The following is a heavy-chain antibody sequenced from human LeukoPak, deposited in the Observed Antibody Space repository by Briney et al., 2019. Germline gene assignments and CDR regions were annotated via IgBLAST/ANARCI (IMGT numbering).Heavy chain of an antibody. CDR3: VPNPG. CDR1: GFTFSTFG. J-gene: IGHJ4*02. CDR2: ISSSSSTI. Sequence: GGSLRLSCAASGFTFSTFGMNWVRQAPGKGLEGVSYISSSSSTIYYADPVKGRFTISRDNAKNSLYLQMNSLRAEDTAVYYCVPNPGWGQGTLVTVSS. D-gene: IGHD1-14*01. V-gene: IGHV3-48*01.